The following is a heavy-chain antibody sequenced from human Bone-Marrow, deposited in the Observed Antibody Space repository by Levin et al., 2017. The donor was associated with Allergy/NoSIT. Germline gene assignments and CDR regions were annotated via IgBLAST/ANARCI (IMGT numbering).Heavy chain of an antibody. V-gene: IGHV4-38-2*02. CDR3: ARDESVDYYSAIGYRNAFEI. CDR1: GYFISGGSY. D-gene: IGHD2-21*01. J-gene: IGHJ3*02. CDR2: ISHGGTT. Sequence: SETLSLTCDVSGYFISGGSYWGWIRQSPGKVLEWIACISHGGTTYNNPSLKSRVTISIDPPKNPLSLHLKSVTAADTAVYFCARDESVDYYSAIGYRNAFEIWGQGTMVTVPP.